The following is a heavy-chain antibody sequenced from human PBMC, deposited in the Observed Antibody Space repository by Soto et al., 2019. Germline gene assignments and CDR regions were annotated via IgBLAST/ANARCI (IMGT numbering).Heavy chain of an antibody. CDR2: ISSNGGST. CDR1: GFTFSSYA. Sequence: EVQLVESGGGLVQPGGSLRLSCAASGFTFSSYAMHWVRQAPGKGLEYVSAISSNGGSTYYANSVKGRFTISRDNSKNKLYLQMGSLRAEDMAVYYCARDYDFWSGLSYMDVWGKGTTVTVSS. D-gene: IGHD3-3*01. J-gene: IGHJ6*03. CDR3: ARDYDFWSGLSYMDV. V-gene: IGHV3-64*01.